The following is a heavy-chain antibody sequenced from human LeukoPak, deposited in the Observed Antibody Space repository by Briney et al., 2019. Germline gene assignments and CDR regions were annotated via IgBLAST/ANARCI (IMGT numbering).Heavy chain of an antibody. J-gene: IGHJ6*02. Sequence: GESLKISCKGSGYSFTSYWIGWVRLMPGKGLEWMGIIYPGDSDTRYSPSFQGQVTISADKSISTAYLQWSSLKASDTAMYYCARLAVAATQVPYYYYGMDVWGQGTTVTVSS. CDR3: ARLAVAATQVPYYYYGMDV. V-gene: IGHV5-51*01. CDR1: GYSFTSYW. CDR2: IYPGDSDT. D-gene: IGHD2-15*01.